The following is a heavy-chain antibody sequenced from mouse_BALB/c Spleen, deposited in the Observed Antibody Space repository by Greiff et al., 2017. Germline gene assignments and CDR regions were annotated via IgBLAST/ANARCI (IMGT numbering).Heavy chain of an antibody. J-gene: IGHJ4*01. CDR3: ARLRHALGC. Sequence: DVKLVESGGGLVQPGGSLTLSCAASGFTFSSYTLSWVRQTPEKRLEWVAYISNGGGSTYYPDTVKGRFTISRDNAKNTLYLHMSSLKSEDTAMYYCARLRHALGCWGQGTSGTCSA. CDR1: GFTFSSYT. CDR2: ISNGGGST. D-gene: IGHD1-2*01. V-gene: IGHV5-12-2*01.